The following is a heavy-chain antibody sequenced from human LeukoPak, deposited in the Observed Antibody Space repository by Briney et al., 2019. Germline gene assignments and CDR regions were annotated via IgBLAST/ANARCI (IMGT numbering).Heavy chain of an antibody. J-gene: IGHJ6*03. CDR1: GGSISSGDYY. CDR3: ARHRIKRYSSGSYYYYMDV. D-gene: IGHD6-19*01. CDR2: IYYSGST. V-gene: IGHV4-30-4*08. Sequence: SQTLSLTCTVSGGSISSGDYYWSWIRQPPGKGLEWIGYIYYSGSTYYNPSLKSRVTISVDTSKNQFSLKLSSVTAADTAVYYCARHRIKRYSSGSYYYYMDVWGKGTTVTVSS.